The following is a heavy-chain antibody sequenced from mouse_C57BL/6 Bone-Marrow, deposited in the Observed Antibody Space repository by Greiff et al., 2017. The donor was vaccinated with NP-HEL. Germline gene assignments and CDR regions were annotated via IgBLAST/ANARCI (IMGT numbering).Heavy chain of an antibody. CDR3: ARLWFYYAMDY. D-gene: IGHD1-1*02. CDR2: INPNNGGT. J-gene: IGHJ4*01. V-gene: IGHV1-18*01. CDR1: GYTFTDYN. Sequence: VQLQQSGPELVKPGASVKIPCKASGYTFTDYNMDWVKQSHGKSLEWIGDINPNNGGTIYNQKFKGKATLTVDKSSSTAYMELRSLTSEDTAVYYCARLWFYYAMDYWGQGTSVTVSS.